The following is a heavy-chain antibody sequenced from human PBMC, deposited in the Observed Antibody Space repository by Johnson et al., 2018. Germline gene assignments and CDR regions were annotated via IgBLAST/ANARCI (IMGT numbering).Heavy chain of an antibody. CDR2: INWGGFNT. CDR3: AKGYCTGGCANSDAFDV. D-gene: IGHD2-8*02. J-gene: IGHJ3*01. V-gene: IGHV3-23*04. CDR1: GFTFTSHA. Sequence: VQLVEYGGGLVQPGGSLRLSCAASGFTFTSHAMGWVRQAPGKGLEWVSDINWGGFNTYYAESVKGRFTISRDNSQNTVYLQMNSLRAEDTAIYYRAKGYCTGGCANSDAFDVWGQGTLVTVSP.